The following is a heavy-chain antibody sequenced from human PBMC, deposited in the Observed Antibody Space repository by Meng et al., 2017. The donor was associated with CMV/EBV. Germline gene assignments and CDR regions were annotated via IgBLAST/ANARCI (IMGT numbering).Heavy chain of an antibody. CDR3: TRHQFAYCGGDCSGDDAFDI. CDR1: GFTFSSYA. D-gene: IGHD2-21*01. J-gene: IGHJ3*02. Sequence: GESLKISCAASGFTFSSYAMHWVRQASGKGLEWVGRIRSKANSYATAYAASVKGRFTISRDDSKNTAYLQMNSLKTEDTAVYYCTRHQFAYCGGDCSGDDAFDIWGQGTMVTVSS. CDR2: IRSKANSYAT. V-gene: IGHV3-73*01.